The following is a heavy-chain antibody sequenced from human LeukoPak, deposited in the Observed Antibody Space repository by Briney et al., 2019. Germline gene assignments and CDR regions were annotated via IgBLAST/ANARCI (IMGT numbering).Heavy chain of an antibody. V-gene: IGHV4-59*01. J-gene: IGHJ6*03. Sequence: SETLSLTCTVSAGSISSYYWSWIRQPPGKGLEWIGYIYYSGSTNYNPSLKSRVTISADTSKTQFSLKLSSVTAADTAVYYCARDPHSSGWYMDVWGKGTTVTVSS. D-gene: IGHD6-19*01. CDR2: IYYSGST. CDR3: ARDPHSSGWYMDV. CDR1: AGSISSYY.